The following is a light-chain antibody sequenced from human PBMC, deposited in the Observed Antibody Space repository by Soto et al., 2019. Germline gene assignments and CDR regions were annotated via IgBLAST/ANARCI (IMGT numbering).Light chain of an antibody. J-gene: IGLJ1*01. CDR2: EVN. CDR3: SSYAGSSNV. CDR1: SSDVGAYNY. Sequence: QSFLAQPASVSGSLGQSITISCTGTSSDVGAYNYVSWYQQQPGKAPKLMIYEVNKRPSGVPDRFSGSKSGNTASLTVSGLQAEDEADYYCSSYAGSSNVFGTGTKVTVL. V-gene: IGLV2-8*01.